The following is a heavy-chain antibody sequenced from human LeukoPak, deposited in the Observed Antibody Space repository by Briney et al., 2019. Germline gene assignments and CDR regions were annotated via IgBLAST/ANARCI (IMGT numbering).Heavy chain of an antibody. CDR2: INHSGST. CDR1: GGSFSGYY. J-gene: IGHJ4*02. CDR3: ARGGWFGELNN. Sequence: SETLSLTCAVYGGSFSGYYWSRLRQPPGKGLEWIGEINHSGSTNYNPSLKSRVTISVDTSKNQFSLKLSSVTAADTAVYYCARGGWFGELNNWGQGTLVTVSS. D-gene: IGHD3-10*01. V-gene: IGHV4-34*01.